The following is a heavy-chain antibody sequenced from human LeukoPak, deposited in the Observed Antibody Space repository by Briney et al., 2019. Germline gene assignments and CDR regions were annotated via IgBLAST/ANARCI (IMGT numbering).Heavy chain of an antibody. CDR3: AREGRVGATYDY. CDR1: GGTFSSYA. CDR2: INPNSGGT. V-gene: IGHV1-2*02. Sequence: GASVKVSCKASGGTFSSYAISWVRQAPGQGLEWMGWINPNSGGTNYAQKFQGRVTMTRDTSISTAYMELSRLRSDDTAVYYCAREGRVGATYDYWGQGTLVTVSS. J-gene: IGHJ4*02. D-gene: IGHD1-26*01.